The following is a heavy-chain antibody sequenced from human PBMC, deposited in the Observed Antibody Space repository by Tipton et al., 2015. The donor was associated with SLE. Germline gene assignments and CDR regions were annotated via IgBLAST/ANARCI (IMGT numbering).Heavy chain of an antibody. CDR1: GGSFSGYY. CDR2: INHSGST. J-gene: IGHJ4*02. CDR3: AGGVRQGYFDY. Sequence: LRLSCAVYGGSFSGYYWSWIRQPPGKGLEWIGEINHSGSTNYNPSLKSRVTISLDTSKNQFSLKLSSVTAADTAVYYCAGGVRQGYFDYWGQGTLVTVSS. D-gene: IGHD3-10*01. V-gene: IGHV4-34*01.